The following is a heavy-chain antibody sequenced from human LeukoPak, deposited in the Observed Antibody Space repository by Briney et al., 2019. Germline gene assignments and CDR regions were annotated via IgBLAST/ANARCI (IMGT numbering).Heavy chain of an antibody. CDR1: GFTFTSYD. Sequence: HSGGSLRLSCATSGFTFTSYDMRWVRQAPGKGLEWVSGISGIGSRTYYADSVEGRLTISRDNSKNTVYLQMNSLRAEDTAVYYCAKTRITMVRGEIDWGQGTLVTVSS. CDR2: ISGIGSRT. J-gene: IGHJ4*02. CDR3: AKTRITMVRGEID. V-gene: IGHV3-23*01. D-gene: IGHD3-10*01.